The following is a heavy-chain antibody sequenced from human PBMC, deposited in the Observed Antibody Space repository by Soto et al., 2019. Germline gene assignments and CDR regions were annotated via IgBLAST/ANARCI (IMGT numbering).Heavy chain of an antibody. V-gene: IGHV1-2*04. Sequence: ASVKVSCKASGYTFTGYYMHWVRQAPGQGLEWMGWINPNSGGTNYAQKFQGWVTMTRDTSISTAYMELSRLRSDDTAVYYCARGTYYYDSSGYNDAFDIWGPGTMVTVSS. D-gene: IGHD3-22*01. CDR1: GYTFTGYY. CDR2: INPNSGGT. CDR3: ARGTYYYDSSGYNDAFDI. J-gene: IGHJ3*02.